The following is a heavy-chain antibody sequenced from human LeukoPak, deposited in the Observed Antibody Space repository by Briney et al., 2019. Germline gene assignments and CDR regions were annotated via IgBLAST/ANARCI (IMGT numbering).Heavy chain of an antibody. D-gene: IGHD6-13*01. J-gene: IGHJ6*03. CDR3: ARERPNSSSWYILVHYMDV. Sequence: PGGSLRLSCEVSGFTFQHSGFHWVRQAPGKGLEWVGLIWAGGTYMTYGESVKGRFAISRDNAKNSLYLQMNSLGDEDTAVYYCARERPNSSSWYILVHYMDVWGKGTTVTVSS. CDR2: IWAGGTYM. V-gene: IGHV3-33*01. CDR1: GFTFQHSG.